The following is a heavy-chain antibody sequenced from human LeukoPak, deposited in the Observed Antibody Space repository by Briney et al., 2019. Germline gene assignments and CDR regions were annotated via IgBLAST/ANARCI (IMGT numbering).Heavy chain of an antibody. Sequence: PSETLSLTCAVYGGSFSDYSWTWIRQPPGKGLEWIGEINQSGGTNHNPSLMSRVTMSVDTSKNQFSLKLSSVTAADTAVYYCARGPPRFGRARVAFDIWGQGTMVTVSS. J-gene: IGHJ3*02. CDR1: GGSFSDYS. CDR2: INQSGGT. D-gene: IGHD3-10*01. V-gene: IGHV4-34*01. CDR3: ARGPPRFGRARVAFDI.